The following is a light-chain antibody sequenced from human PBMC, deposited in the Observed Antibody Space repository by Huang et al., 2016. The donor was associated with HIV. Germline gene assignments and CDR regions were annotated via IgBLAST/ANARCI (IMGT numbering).Light chain of an antibody. CDR2: AAS. V-gene: IGKV3-20*01. J-gene: IGKJ1*01. Sequence: EIVLTQSPGTLSSSPGERATLSCRASQRVSFSHLAWYQQKPGQAPRLLIYAASNRATGIPYRFSGTGSGTDFTLTISRLEPEDFAMYYCQHYGSSLWTFGQGTKVEIK. CDR1: QRVSFSH. CDR3: QHYGSSLWT.